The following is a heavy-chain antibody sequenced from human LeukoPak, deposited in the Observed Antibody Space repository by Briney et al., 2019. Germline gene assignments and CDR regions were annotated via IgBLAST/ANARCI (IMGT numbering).Heavy chain of an antibody. Sequence: GASVKVSCKASGYIFTSYAMNWVRQAPGQGLEWMGWINTNTGNPTYAQGFTGRFVFSLDTSVTTAYLQISSLKAEDTAVYYCARVGTDYGDYYFDYWGQGTLVTVSS. D-gene: IGHD4-17*01. V-gene: IGHV7-4-1*02. CDR1: GYIFTSYA. CDR2: INTNTGNP. CDR3: ARVGTDYGDYYFDY. J-gene: IGHJ4*02.